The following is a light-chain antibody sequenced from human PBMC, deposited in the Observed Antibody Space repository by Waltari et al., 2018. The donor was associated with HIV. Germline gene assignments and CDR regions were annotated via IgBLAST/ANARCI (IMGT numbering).Light chain of an antibody. V-gene: IGLV1-47*01. J-gene: IGLJ3*02. CDR1: SSNIGSNH. Sequence: QSVLSQPPSASGTPGQRVTFSCSGSSSNIGSNHVYWYQQFPGTAPKLLIYRNYQAPSGVPARFSGSKSGTSASLAISGLRSEDEADYYCAVWDVSLNGRVFGGGTKLTVL. CDR2: RNY. CDR3: AVWDVSLNGRV.